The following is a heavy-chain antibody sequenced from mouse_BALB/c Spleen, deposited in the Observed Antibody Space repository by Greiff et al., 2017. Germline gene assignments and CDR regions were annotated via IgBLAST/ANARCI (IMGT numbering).Heavy chain of an antibody. CDR1: GFTFSSYG. V-gene: IGHV5-6*02. J-gene: IGHJ2*01. Sequence: EVKLVESGGDLVKPGGSLKLSCAASGFTFSSYGMSWVRQTPDKRLGWVATISSGGSYTYYPDSVKGRFTISRDNAKNTLYLQMSSLKSEDTAMYYCARHGGNYGGFDYWGQGTTLTVSS. D-gene: IGHD1-1*02. CDR2: ISSGGSYT. CDR3: ARHGGNYGGFDY.